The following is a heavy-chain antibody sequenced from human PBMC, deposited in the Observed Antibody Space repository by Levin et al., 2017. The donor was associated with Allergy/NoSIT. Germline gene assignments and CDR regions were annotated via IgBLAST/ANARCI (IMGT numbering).Heavy chain of an antibody. J-gene: IGHJ4*02. Sequence: PSDTLSLTCTVSGASISSSGYYWGWIRQPPGKGLEWIGNIYYSGSTYYNPSLKSRITISVDTSKNQFSLKLSSVTAADTAVYYCARRRAVRGEYYFDYWGQGTLVTVSS. CDR2: IYYSGST. CDR1: GASISSSGYY. CDR3: ARRRAVRGEYYFDY. V-gene: IGHV4-39*01. D-gene: IGHD3-16*01.